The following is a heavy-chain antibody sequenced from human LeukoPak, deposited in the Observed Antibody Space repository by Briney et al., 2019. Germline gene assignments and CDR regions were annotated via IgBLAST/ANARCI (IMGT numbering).Heavy chain of an antibody. J-gene: IGHJ5*02. CDR1: GFTFSSYA. V-gene: IGHV3-30-3*01. D-gene: IGHD3-10*01. CDR3: ARDRYPSVLPQNWFDP. CDR2: ISYDGSNK. Sequence: GGSLRLSCAASGFTFSSYAMHWVRQAPGKGLEWVAVISYDGSNKYYADSVKGRFTISRDNAKNSLYLQMNSLRAEDTAVYYCARDRYPSVLPQNWFDPWGQGTLVTVSS.